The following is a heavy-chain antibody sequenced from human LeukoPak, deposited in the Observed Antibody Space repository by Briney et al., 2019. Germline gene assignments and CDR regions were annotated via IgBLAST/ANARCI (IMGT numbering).Heavy chain of an antibody. Sequence: SETLSLTCTVSGGSISSYYWSWIRQPPGKGLEWIGDIYYSGSTNYNPSLKSRVTISVDTSKNQFSLKLSSVTAADTAVYYCARHLTMVRGVVAYYYGMDVWGQGTTVTVSS. CDR3: ARHLTMVRGVVAYYYGMDV. J-gene: IGHJ6*02. CDR1: GGSISSYY. D-gene: IGHD3-10*01. V-gene: IGHV4-59*08. CDR2: IYYSGST.